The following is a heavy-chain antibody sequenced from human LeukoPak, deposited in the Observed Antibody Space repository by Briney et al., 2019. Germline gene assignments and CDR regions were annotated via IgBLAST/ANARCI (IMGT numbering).Heavy chain of an antibody. V-gene: IGHV3-23*01. J-gene: IGHJ4*02. Sequence: PGRSLRLSCAASGFTFSSCAMTWVRQAPGKGLEWVASITGDGTRTYYTHPVKVRFTISKDNSKNTLYLHMNSLRADETAIYYCASRPPADMGPLDYWGQGTLVTVST. D-gene: IGHD2-2*01. CDR3: ASRPPADMGPLDY. CDR1: GFTFSSCA. CDR2: ITGDGTRT.